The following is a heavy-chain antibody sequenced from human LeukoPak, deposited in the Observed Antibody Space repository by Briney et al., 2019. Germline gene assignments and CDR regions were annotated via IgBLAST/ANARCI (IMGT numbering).Heavy chain of an antibody. CDR1: GYTFTGYY. J-gene: IGHJ5*02. CDR2: INPNSGGT. D-gene: IGHD3-10*01. CDR3: ARDIWFGEFWLDP. Sequence: GASVKVSCKASGYTFTGYYMHWVRQAPGQGLEWMGWINPNSGGTNYAQKFQGRVTMTRDTSISTAYMELSRLRSDDTAVYYCARDIWFGEFWLDPWGQGTLVTVSS. V-gene: IGHV1-2*02.